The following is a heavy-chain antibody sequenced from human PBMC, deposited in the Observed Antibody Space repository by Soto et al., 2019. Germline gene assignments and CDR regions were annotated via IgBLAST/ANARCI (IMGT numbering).Heavy chain of an antibody. CDR1: GFSFKTYN. Sequence: GGSLRLSCAASGFSFKTYNMNWVRQAPGKGLEWVSSISGSGSDIFYADSVKGRFTITRDNARNSVYLEMKSLRGEDTAVYYCARDVPVDGQNEYDGMDVWGQGNTVTVSS. V-gene: IGHV3-21*01. CDR3: ARDVPVDGQNEYDGMDV. D-gene: IGHD1-1*01. CDR2: ISGSGSDI. J-gene: IGHJ6*02.